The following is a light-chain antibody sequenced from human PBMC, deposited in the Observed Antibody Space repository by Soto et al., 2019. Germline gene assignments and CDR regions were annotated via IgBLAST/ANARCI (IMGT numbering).Light chain of an antibody. V-gene: IGLV2-14*01. CDR3: SSYTTSSTFV. J-gene: IGLJ1*01. CDR2: DVS. CDR1: SSDVGRYDF. Sequence: QSALAQPASVSGSPGQSITISCTGTSSDVGRYDFVSWFQQHPGKAPKLMIYDVSIRPSGVSDHFSGSKSGNTASLTTSGLQAEDEADYYCSSYTTSSTFVFGTGTKVTVL.